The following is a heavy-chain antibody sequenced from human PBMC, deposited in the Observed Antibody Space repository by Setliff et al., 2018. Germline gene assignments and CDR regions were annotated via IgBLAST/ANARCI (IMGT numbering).Heavy chain of an antibody. J-gene: IGHJ3*02. V-gene: IGHV3-48*04. CDR2: ISSSSSTL. D-gene: IGHD3-22*01. CDR1: GFTFSSYS. Sequence: PGGSLRLSCAASGFTFSSYSMNRVRQAPGKGLEWVSYISSSSSTLYYADSVKGRFTISRDNAKNSLYLQMNSLRAEDTAVYYCARDLKGYYYDSSGYRHDAFDIWGQGTMVTVSS. CDR3: ARDLKGYYYDSSGYRHDAFDI.